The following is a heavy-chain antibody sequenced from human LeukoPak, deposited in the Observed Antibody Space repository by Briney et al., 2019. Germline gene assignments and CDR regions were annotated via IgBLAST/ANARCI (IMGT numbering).Heavy chain of an antibody. V-gene: IGHV4-59*01. CDR2: IYYSGST. J-gene: IGHJ4*02. CDR3: AIQTWGSGLDY. D-gene: IGHD7-27*01. CDR1: GGTISSYY. Sequence: SETLSLTCTVSGGTISSYYWSWIRQPPGKGLEWIGYIYYSGSTNYNPSLKSRVTISVDTSKNQFSLKLSSVTAADTAVYYCAIQTWGSGLDYWGQGTLLTVSS.